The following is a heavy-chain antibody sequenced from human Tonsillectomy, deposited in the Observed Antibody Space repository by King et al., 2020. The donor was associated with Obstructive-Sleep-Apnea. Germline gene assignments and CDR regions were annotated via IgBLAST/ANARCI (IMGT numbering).Heavy chain of an antibody. V-gene: IGHV4-31*03. CDR3: AKAPGERDYAWRRYRLHPYFDS. CDR2: IYYSGSA. J-gene: IGHJ4*02. CDR1: GASITSDDYF. Sequence: QLQESGPGLVKPSQTLSLTCTVFGASITSDDYFWSWLRQHPGKGLEWIGYIYYSGSAYYNPSLQSRVAISVDTSKDQFSLKLSSVTDADTAVYYCAKAPGERDYAWRRYRLHPYFDSWGQGTLVTVSS. D-gene: IGHD3-16*02.